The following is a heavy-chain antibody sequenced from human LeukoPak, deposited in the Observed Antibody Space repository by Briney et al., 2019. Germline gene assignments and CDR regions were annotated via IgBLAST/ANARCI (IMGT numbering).Heavy chain of an antibody. CDR3: ARDGSQAWLFDFDY. J-gene: IGHJ4*02. Sequence: GGPLRLSCAASGFTFSSYSMNWVRQAPGKGLEWVSSISSSSSYIYYADSVKGRFTISRDNAKNSLYLQMNSLRAEDTAVYYCARDGSQAWLFDFDYWGQGTLVTVSS. CDR2: ISSSSSYI. V-gene: IGHV3-21*01. CDR1: GFTFSSYS. D-gene: IGHD3-22*01.